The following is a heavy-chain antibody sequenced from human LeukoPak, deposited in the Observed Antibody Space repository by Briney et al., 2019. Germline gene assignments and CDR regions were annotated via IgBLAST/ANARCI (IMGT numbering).Heavy chain of an antibody. CDR3: AREGRDGYNNVLLFDY. J-gene: IGHJ4*02. Sequence: SVKVSCKASGGSFINYAISWVRQAPGQGLEWMGGIIPMFVTANYAQKFQGRVTITADESTSTAYMELSSLRSEDTAVYYCAREGRDGYNNVLLFDYWGQGTLVTVSS. CDR1: GGSFINYA. CDR2: IIPMFVTA. D-gene: IGHD5-24*01. V-gene: IGHV1-69*01.